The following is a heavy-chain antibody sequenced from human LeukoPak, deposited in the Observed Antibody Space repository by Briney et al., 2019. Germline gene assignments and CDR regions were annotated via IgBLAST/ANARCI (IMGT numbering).Heavy chain of an antibody. Sequence: GGSLRLSCAASGFTFSSYAMSWVRQAPGRGLEWVSAIDGPGGTTYYADSVKGRFTISRDNSKNTLYLQMNSLRAEDTAVYYCANWLSSSWAPFDYWGQGTLVTVSS. D-gene: IGHD6-13*01. CDR1: GFTFSSYA. CDR2: IDGPGGTT. CDR3: ANWLSSSWAPFDY. J-gene: IGHJ4*02. V-gene: IGHV3-23*01.